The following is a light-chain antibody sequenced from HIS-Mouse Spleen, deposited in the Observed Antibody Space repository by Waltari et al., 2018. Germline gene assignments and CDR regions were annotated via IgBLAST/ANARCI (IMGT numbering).Light chain of an antibody. J-gene: IGLJ2*01. CDR2: EDS. V-gene: IGLV3-10*01. CDR1: ALPKKY. Sequence: SYELTQPPSVSVSPGQTARITCSGDALPKKYAYWYPQKSGQAPVLVIYEDSKRPSGIPERFPGSSSGTMATLTISGAQVEDEADYYCYSTDSSGNHRVFGGGTKLTVL. CDR3: YSTDSSGNHRV.